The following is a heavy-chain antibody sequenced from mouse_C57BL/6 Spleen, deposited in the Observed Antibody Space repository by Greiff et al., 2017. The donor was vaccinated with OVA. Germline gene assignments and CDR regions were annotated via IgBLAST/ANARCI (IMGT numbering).Heavy chain of an antibody. V-gene: IGHV1-82*01. J-gene: IGHJ1*03. CDR3: ARPGSNYGGYFDV. CDR1: GYAFSSSW. D-gene: IGHD2-5*01. CDR2: IYPGDGDT. Sequence: VQLQESGPELVKPGASVKISCKASGYAFSSSWMNWVKQRPGKGLEWIGRIYPGDGDTNYNGKFKGKATLTADKSSSTAYMQLSSLTSEDSAVYFCARPGSNYGGYFDVWGTGTTVTVSS.